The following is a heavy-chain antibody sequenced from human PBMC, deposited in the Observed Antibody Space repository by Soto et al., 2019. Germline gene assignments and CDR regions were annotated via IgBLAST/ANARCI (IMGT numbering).Heavy chain of an antibody. Sequence: GGSLRLSCGASGFTFSSYWMSWARQAPGKGLEWVANIKQDGSEKYYVDSVKGRFTISRDNAKNSLYLQMNSLRAEDTAVYYCARRAIRYCSSTSCRPYYGVDVWGQGTTVTVSS. V-gene: IGHV3-7*01. CDR2: IKQDGSEK. D-gene: IGHD2-2*01. CDR3: ARRAIRYCSSTSCRPYYGVDV. CDR1: GFTFSSYW. J-gene: IGHJ6*02.